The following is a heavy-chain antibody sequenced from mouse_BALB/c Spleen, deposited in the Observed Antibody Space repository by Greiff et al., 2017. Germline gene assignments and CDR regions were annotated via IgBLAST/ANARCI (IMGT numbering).Heavy chain of an antibody. V-gene: IGHV5-4*02. CDR1: GFTFSDYY. D-gene: IGHD2-3*01. CDR2: ISDGGSYT. Sequence: VHVKQSGGGLVKPGGSLKLSCAASGFTFSDYYMYWVRQTPEKRLEWVATISDGGSYTYYPDSVKGRFTISRDNAKNNLYLQMSSLKSEDTAMYYCARAYDGYLYYYAMDYWGQGTSVTVSS. CDR3: ARAYDGYLYYYAMDY. J-gene: IGHJ4*01.